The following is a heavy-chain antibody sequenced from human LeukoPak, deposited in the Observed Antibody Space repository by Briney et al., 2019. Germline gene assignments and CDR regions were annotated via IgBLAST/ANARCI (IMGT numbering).Heavy chain of an antibody. Sequence: ASVKVSCKASGYTFTSYGISWVRQAPGQGLEWMGWISAYNGNTNYAQKLQGRVTMTTDTSTGTAYMELRSLRSEDTAVYYCATLIAAAGNWYFDLWGRGTLVTVSS. J-gene: IGHJ2*01. D-gene: IGHD6-13*01. CDR1: GYTFTSYG. CDR3: ATLIAAAGNWYFDL. CDR2: ISAYNGNT. V-gene: IGHV1-18*01.